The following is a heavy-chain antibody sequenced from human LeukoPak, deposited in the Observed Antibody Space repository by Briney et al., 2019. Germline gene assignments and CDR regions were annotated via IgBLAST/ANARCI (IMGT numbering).Heavy chain of an antibody. CDR2: INHSGST. J-gene: IGHJ5*02. CDR1: GGSFSGYY. V-gene: IGHV4-34*01. D-gene: IGHD3-10*01. CDR3: AKIYYGSRQSSVNWFDP. Sequence: PSETLSLTCAVYGGSFSGYYWSWIRQPPGKGLEWIGEINHSGSTNYNPSLKSRVTISVDTSKNQFSLKLSSVTAADTAVYYCAKIYYGSRQSSVNWFDPWGQGTLVTVSS.